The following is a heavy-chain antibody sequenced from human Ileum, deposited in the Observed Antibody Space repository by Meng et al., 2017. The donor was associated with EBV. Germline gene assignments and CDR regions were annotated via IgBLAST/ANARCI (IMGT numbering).Heavy chain of an antibody. Sequence: QVQLQESGPGLVNPSETLSLTCAVSGGSISRSDWWSWVRQPPGKGLEWIGETSHSGSTNYSPSLKSRVTISLDKSKNQLSLKLNSVTAADTAVYYCASSDYYRSDYWGQGTLVTVFS. CDR1: GGSISRSDW. V-gene: IGHV4-4*02. CDR2: TSHSGST. CDR3: ASSDYYRSDY. D-gene: IGHD3-22*01. J-gene: IGHJ4*02.